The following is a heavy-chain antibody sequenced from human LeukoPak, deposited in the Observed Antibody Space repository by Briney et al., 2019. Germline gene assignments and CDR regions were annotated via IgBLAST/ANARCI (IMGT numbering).Heavy chain of an antibody. V-gene: IGHV4-59*12. CDR2: IYYSGST. CDR1: GGSISSYY. D-gene: IGHD3-22*01. CDR3: AREYYDSKFDP. Sequence: SETLSLTCTVSGGSISSYYWSWIRQPPGKGLEWIGYIYYSGSTNYNPSLKSRVTISVDTSKNQFSLKLSSVTAADTAVYYCAREYYDSKFDPWGQGTLVTVSS. J-gene: IGHJ5*02.